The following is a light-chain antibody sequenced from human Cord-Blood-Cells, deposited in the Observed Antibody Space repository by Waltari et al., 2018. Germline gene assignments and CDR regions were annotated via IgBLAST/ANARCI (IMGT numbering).Light chain of an antibody. Sequence: QSALTQPRSVSGSPGQSVTLSCTGTSSDVGGYHYVSWYQQHPGKAPKLMIYDVGKRPSGVPDRFSGSKSGNTASLTISGLQAEDEADYYCCSYAGSYYVFGTGTKVTVL. V-gene: IGLV2-11*01. CDR1: SSDVGGYHY. J-gene: IGLJ1*01. CDR3: CSYAGSYYV. CDR2: DVG.